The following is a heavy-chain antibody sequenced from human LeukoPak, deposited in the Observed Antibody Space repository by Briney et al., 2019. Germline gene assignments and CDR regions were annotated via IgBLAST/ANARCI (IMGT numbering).Heavy chain of an antibody. V-gene: IGHV3-30-3*01. J-gene: IGHJ4*02. CDR3: AKEAPWSALGIPHY. CDR1: GFTFSSYA. D-gene: IGHD7-27*01. Sequence: QPGRSLRLSCAASGFTFSSYAMHWVRQAPGKGLEWVAVISYDGSNKYYADSVKGRFTISRDNSKNTLYLQMNSLRAEDTAVYYCAKEAPWSALGIPHYWGQGTLVTVSS. CDR2: ISYDGSNK.